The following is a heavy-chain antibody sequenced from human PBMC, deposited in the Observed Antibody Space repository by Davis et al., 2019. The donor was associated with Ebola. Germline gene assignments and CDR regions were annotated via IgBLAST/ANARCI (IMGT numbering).Heavy chain of an antibody. Sequence: GESLKISCAASGFTVSSNYMNWVRQAPGKGLEWVSGIYSGGSTYCADSVKGRFTISRDNSKNTLYLQMNSLRAEDTAVYYCARDAVPAAIGGDWFDPWGQGTLVTVSS. CDR3: ARDAVPAAIGGDWFDP. V-gene: IGHV3-53*01. CDR2: IYSGGST. D-gene: IGHD2-2*01. J-gene: IGHJ5*02. CDR1: GFTVSSNY.